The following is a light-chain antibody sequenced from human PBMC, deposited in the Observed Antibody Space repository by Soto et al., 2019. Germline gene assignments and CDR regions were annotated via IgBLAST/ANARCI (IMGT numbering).Light chain of an antibody. CDR2: GAS. J-gene: IGKJ1*01. CDR3: QQYNNWPPWT. Sequence: EIVRTQSPATLSVSPGYRATLSCRASQSVSSNLARYQQKPGQDPRLLIYGASTRATGIPARFSGSGSGTEFTLTISSLQSEDFAVYYCQQYNNWPPWTFGQGTKVDIK. V-gene: IGKV3-15*01. CDR1: QSVSSN.